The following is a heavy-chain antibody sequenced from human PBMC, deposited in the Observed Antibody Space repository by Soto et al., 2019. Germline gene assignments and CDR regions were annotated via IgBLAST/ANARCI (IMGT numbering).Heavy chain of an antibody. CDR2: ISNNGDNA. D-gene: IGHD3-16*02. CDR1: GFTFSSYA. J-gene: IGHJ4*02. Sequence: EVQLLESGGGLVQPGGSLTLSCATSGFTFSSYAMVWVRQAAEKGLEWVASISNNGDNAYYADSVKGRFTISRGNSENTLYLQINGLRADDTALYFCAKSRVFIGAIVTLLDSWGQGTQVTVSS. CDR3: AKSRVFIGAIVTLLDS. V-gene: IGHV3-23*01.